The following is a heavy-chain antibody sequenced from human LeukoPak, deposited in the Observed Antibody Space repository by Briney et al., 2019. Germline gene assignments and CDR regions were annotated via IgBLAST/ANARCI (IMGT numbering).Heavy chain of an antibody. V-gene: IGHV4-4*02. CDR3: APRMWFDTSFSAFHV. CDR1: GDSITSKKW. D-gene: IGHD3-10*01. J-gene: IGHJ3*01. CDR2: IYHTGST. Sequence: SATLSLTCSVSGDSITSKKWWTWVRQTPEKGLEWIGEIYHTGSTNYNPSVERRVTISIDKSKNQFSLMLNPVTAGHTAVYFCAPRMWFDTSFSAFHVWGQGTMVPVPS.